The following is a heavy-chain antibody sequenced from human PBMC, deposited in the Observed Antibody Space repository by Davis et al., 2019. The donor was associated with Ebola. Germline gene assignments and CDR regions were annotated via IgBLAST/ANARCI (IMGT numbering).Heavy chain of an antibody. J-gene: IGHJ4*02. CDR2: INHSGST. Sequence: PSETLSLTCAVYGGSFSGYYWSWIRQPPGKGLEWIGEINHSGSTNYNPSLKSRVTISVDTSKNQFSLKLSSVTAADTAVYYCARKESGWGIDYWGQGTLVTVSS. CDR1: GGSFSGYY. V-gene: IGHV4-34*01. D-gene: IGHD3-16*01. CDR3: ARKESGWGIDY.